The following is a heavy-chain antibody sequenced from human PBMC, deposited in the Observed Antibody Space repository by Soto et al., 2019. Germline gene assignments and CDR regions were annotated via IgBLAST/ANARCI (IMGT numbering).Heavy chain of an antibody. D-gene: IGHD1-1*01. J-gene: IGHJ4*02. CDR1: GGPISSSSHY. V-gene: IGHV4-39*02. CDR3: AREGGYVDY. Sequence: PSETLSLACPVSGGPISSSSHYWGWIRQSPGTGLEWIGSIDESGDSYYNPSLKSRVTIFVDTSKNQFSLKLISVTGADSAIYYCAREGGYVDYWGQGTLVTVSS. CDR2: IDESGDS.